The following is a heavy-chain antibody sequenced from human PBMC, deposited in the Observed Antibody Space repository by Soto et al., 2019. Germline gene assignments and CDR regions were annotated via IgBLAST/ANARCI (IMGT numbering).Heavy chain of an antibody. J-gene: IGHJ3*02. Sequence: GGSLRLSCAASGFTFSSYEMNWVRQAPGKGLEWVSYISSSGSTIYYADSVKGRFTISRDNAKNSLYLQMNSLRAEDTADYDCARDVRSGSYDAFDIWGQGTMVTVSS. CDR1: GFTFSSYE. D-gene: IGHD3-10*01. CDR3: ARDVRSGSYDAFDI. V-gene: IGHV3-48*03. CDR2: ISSSGSTI.